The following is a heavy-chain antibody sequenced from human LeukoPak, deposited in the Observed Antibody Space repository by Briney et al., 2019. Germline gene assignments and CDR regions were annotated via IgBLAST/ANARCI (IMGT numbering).Heavy chain of an antibody. CDR3: AREEDGGYFDY. CDR1: GYTFTSYY. CDR2: INPSGGNT. J-gene: IGHJ4*02. Sequence: ASVKVSFKASGYTFTSYYIHWVRQAPGQGLEWMGIINPSGGNTNYARKFQGRVTMTRDTSTSTVYMELSSLRSEDTAMYYCAREEDGGYFDYWGQGTVVTVSS. D-gene: IGHD2-15*01. V-gene: IGHV1-46*01.